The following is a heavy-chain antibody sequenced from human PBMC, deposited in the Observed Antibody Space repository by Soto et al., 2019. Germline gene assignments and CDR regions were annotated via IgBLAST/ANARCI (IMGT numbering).Heavy chain of an antibody. CDR3: ATGWYDSSGYYAFDY. Sequence: GASVKVSCKVSGYTLTELSMHWVRQAPGKGLEWMGGFDPEDSETIYAQKFQGRVTMTEDTSTDTAYMELSSLRSEDTAVYYCATGWYDSSGYYAFDYWGQGTLVTVSS. CDR2: FDPEDSET. V-gene: IGHV1-24*01. J-gene: IGHJ4*02. CDR1: GYTLTELS. D-gene: IGHD3-22*01.